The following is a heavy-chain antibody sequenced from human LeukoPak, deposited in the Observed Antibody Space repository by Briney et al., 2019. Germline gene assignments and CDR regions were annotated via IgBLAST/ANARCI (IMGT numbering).Heavy chain of an antibody. V-gene: IGHV4-34*01. CDR3: ASYRAAASVDY. CDR1: GGSFSGYY. CDR2: IKHSGST. D-gene: IGHD2-15*01. Sequence: SETLSLTCAVYGGSFSGYYWSWIRQPPGKGLEWIGEIKHSGSTNYNPSLKSRVTISVDTSKNQFSLKLSSVTAADTAVYYCASYRAAASVDYWGQGTLVTVSS. J-gene: IGHJ4*02.